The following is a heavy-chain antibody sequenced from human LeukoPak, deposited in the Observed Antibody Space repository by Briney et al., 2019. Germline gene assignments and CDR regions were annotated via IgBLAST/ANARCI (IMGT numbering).Heavy chain of an antibody. CDR2: IKSDGRST. Sequence: GGSLRLSCAASGFTFSSYWMHWVRQAPGKGLVWVSRIKSDGRSTSYADSVKGRFTISRDNAKNTLYPQMNSLRAEDTAMYYCASSIAAAGDYWGQGTLVTVSS. CDR1: GFTFSSYW. J-gene: IGHJ4*02. V-gene: IGHV3-74*01. CDR3: ASSIAAAGDY. D-gene: IGHD6-13*01.